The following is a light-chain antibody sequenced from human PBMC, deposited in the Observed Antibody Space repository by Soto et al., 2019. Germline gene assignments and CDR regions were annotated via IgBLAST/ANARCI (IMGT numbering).Light chain of an antibody. V-gene: IGKV3-11*01. CDR2: DAS. CDR3: QQRSNWPRT. Sequence: EIVLAQSPATLSLSPGERATLSCRASQSVSSYLAWYQQKPGQAPRLLIYDASNRATGIPARFSGSGSGTDFTLTISSLEPEDFAVYYCQQRSNWPRTFGQGTKVAIK. J-gene: IGKJ1*01. CDR1: QSVSSY.